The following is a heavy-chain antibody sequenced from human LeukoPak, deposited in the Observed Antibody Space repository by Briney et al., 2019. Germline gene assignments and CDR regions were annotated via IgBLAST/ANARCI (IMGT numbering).Heavy chain of an antibody. Sequence: GGSLRLSCAASGFTFSSYTFHWVRQAPGKGLEWVAVQDGNNKYYTDSVKGRFTISRDNSKNTLYLQMNSPRAEDTAVYYCARDDRGYSGYHFDHWGQGTLVTVSS. V-gene: IGHV3-30-3*01. CDR1: GFTFSSYT. D-gene: IGHD5-12*01. J-gene: IGHJ4*02. CDR3: ARDDRGYSGYHFDH. CDR2: QDGNNK.